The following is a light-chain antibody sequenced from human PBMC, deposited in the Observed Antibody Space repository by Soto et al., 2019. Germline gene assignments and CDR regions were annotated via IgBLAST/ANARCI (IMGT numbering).Light chain of an antibody. CDR3: QQYGSLWT. J-gene: IGKJ1*01. CDR2: DAS. CDR1: QSISNW. Sequence: DIQVTQSPSTLSASVGDRVTITCRASQSISNWLAWYQQKPGEAPKLLIHDASRLQSGVPPRFSGSRSGTEFTLTVSGLQPDDFATYYCQQYGSLWTFGQGTKVEIK. V-gene: IGKV1-5*01.